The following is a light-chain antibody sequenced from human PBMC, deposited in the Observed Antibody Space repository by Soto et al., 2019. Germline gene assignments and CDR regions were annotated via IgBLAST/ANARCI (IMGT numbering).Light chain of an antibody. CDR3: SSYTASSALV. V-gene: IGLV2-14*01. CDR2: EVS. Sequence: QSALTQPASVSGSPGQSITISCTGTSSDVGNGQYVSWYQQYPGKAPKLMIYEVSNRPSGVSNRFSASKSGNTASLTISGLQAEDEADYYCSSYTASSALVFGTGTKVTVL. J-gene: IGLJ1*01. CDR1: SSDVGNGQY.